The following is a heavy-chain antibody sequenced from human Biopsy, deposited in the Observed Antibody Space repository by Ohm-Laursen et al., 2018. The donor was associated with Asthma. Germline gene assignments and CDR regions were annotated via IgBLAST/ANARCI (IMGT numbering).Heavy chain of an antibody. Sequence: SLRLSCAASGFAVSRDYMFWVRQAPGKGLEWVPVIYSGGTSHTADSVRGRFTISRDYSKNTLYLQMHSLRAKDTAVYYCARGDSSNWSHYYFDYWGQGTLVTVSS. D-gene: IGHD3-22*01. CDR1: GFAVSRDY. CDR2: IYSGGTS. V-gene: IGHV3-53*01. J-gene: IGHJ4*02. CDR3: ARGDSSNWSHYYFDY.